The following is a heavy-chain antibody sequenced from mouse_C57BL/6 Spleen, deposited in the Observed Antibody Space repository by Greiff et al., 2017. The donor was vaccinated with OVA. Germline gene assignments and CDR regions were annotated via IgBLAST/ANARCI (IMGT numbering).Heavy chain of an antibody. CDR3: VRCDGYYDGYFDY. Sequence: EVQLVESGGGLVQPKGSLKLSCAASGFSFNTYAMNWVRQAPGKGLEWVARIRSKSNNYATYYADSVKDRFTISRDDSESMLYLQMNNLKTEDTAMYYCVRCDGYYDGYFDYWGQGTTLTVSS. V-gene: IGHV10-1*01. D-gene: IGHD1-1*02. CDR2: IRSKSNNYAT. CDR1: GFSFNTYA. J-gene: IGHJ2*01.